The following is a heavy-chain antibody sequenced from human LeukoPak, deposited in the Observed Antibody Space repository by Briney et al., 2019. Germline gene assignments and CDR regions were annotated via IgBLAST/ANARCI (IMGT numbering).Heavy chain of an antibody. Sequence: PGGSLRLSCSASGFTFSSYAMHWVRQAPGKGLEYVSAISSNGGSTYYADSVKGRFTISRDNSKNTLYLQMSSLRAEDTAVYYCAKDGVYDYDSSGYSGDYWGQGTLVTVSS. D-gene: IGHD3-22*01. CDR1: GFTFSSYA. CDR3: AKDGVYDYDSSGYSGDY. V-gene: IGHV3-64D*06. J-gene: IGHJ4*02. CDR2: ISSNGGST.